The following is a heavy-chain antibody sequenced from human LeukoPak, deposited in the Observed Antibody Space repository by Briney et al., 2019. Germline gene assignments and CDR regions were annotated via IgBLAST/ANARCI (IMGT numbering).Heavy chain of an antibody. Sequence: SETLSLTCAVSGGSIGSSNWWSWVRQSPVKGLEWIGEIYLYGTTNYNPSFTSRVTMSVDRSRNQFSLKLTSVTAADTAVYYCARQKWEQQGRDYYFNGLDVWGPGTTVIVSS. CDR1: GGSIGSSNW. CDR2: IYLYGTT. V-gene: IGHV4-4*02. J-gene: IGHJ6*02. CDR3: ARQKWEQQGRDYYFNGLDV. D-gene: IGHD1/OR15-1a*01.